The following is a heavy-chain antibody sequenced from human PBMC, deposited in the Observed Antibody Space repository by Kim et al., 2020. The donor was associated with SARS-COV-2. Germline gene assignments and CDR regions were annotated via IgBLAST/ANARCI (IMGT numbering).Heavy chain of an antibody. CDR3: AKDRGGYSYGYGGSAYYYGMDV. D-gene: IGHD5-18*01. CDR2: ISWNSGSI. V-gene: IGHV3-9*01. Sequence: GGSLRLSCAASGFTFHDYAMHWVRQAPGKGLEWVSGISWNSGSIRYADSVKGRFTISRDNAKNSLYLQMNSLRAEDTALYYCAKDRGGYSYGYGGSAYYYGMDVWGQGTTVTVSS. CDR1: GFTFHDYA. J-gene: IGHJ6*02.